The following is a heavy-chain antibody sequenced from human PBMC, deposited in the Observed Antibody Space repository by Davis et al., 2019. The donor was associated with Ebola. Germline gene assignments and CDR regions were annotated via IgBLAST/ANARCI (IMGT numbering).Heavy chain of an antibody. CDR3: AKDFYGGYGEIFDY. Sequence: GESLKISCAASGFTVSSNYMSWVRQAPGKGLEWVSVIYSGGSTYYADSVKGRFTISRHNSKNTLYLQMNSLRAEDTAVYYCAKDFYGGYGEIFDYWGQGTLVTVSS. CDR2: IYSGGST. D-gene: IGHD5-12*01. CDR1: GFTVSSNY. V-gene: IGHV3-53*01. J-gene: IGHJ4*02.